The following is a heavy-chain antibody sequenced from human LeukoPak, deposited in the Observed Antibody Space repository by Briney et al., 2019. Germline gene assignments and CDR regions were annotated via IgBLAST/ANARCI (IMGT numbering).Heavy chain of an antibody. CDR1: GFTFSSHA. J-gene: IGHJ4*02. CDR3: AKEVGGWSTGSLDY. D-gene: IGHD6-19*01. Sequence: HAGGSLRLSCAASGFTFSSHAMSWVRQAPGKGLEWVSAISGSGGSTYYADSVKGRFTISRDNSKNTLYLQMNSLRAEDTAVYYCAKEVGGWSTGSLDYWGQGTLVTVSS. V-gene: IGHV3-23*01. CDR2: ISGSGGST.